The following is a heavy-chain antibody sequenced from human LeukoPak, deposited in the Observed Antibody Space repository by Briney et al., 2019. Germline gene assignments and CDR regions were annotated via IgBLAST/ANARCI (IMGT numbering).Heavy chain of an antibody. J-gene: IGHJ4*02. CDR1: GFTFSSYA. Sequence: GSLRLSCAASGFTFSSYAMNWVRQAPGKGLEWVAGISSGDRTFHAESVKGRFTISRDKSKDTLYPQMNSLRAEDTAVYYCAKDATASPYFHWFDNWGQGTQVIVSS. CDR2: ISSGDRT. V-gene: IGHV3-23*01. CDR3: AKDATASPYFHWFDN. D-gene: IGHD3-9*01.